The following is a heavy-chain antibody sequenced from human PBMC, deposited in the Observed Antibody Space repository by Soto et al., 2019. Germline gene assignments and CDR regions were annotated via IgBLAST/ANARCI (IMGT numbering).Heavy chain of an antibody. CDR1: GFTFGSYW. D-gene: IGHD6-13*01. V-gene: IGHV3-7*03. CDR2: IKQDGSEK. CDR3: ASRVAYSSSPGWGWFDP. Sequence: EVQLVESGGGLVQPGGSLRLSCAASGFTFGSYWMSWVRQAPGKGLEWVANIKQDGSEKYYVDSVMGRFTISRDNAKNSLYLQMNSLRAEDTAVYYCASRVAYSSSPGWGWFDPWGQGTLVSVSS. J-gene: IGHJ5*02.